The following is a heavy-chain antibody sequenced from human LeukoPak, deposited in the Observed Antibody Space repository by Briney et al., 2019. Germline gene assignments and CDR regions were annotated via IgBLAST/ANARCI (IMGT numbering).Heavy chain of an antibody. V-gene: IGHV3-7*04. D-gene: IGHD6-19*01. CDR3: TRGSGWYPDY. Sequence: PGGSLRLSCAASGFAFSSFWVSWVRQVPGKGLEWVANINQDGREKNYVDSVKGRFTIFRDNAKNSLYLQMNSLRVEDTAVFYCTRGSGWYPDYWGQGTLVTVSS. J-gene: IGHJ4*02. CDR1: GFAFSSFW. CDR2: INQDGREK.